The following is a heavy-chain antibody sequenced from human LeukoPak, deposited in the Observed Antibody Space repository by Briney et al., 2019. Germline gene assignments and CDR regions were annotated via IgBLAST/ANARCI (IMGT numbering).Heavy chain of an antibody. D-gene: IGHD4-11*01. V-gene: IGHV3-11*01. CDR1: GFTFSDYY. CDR2: ISSSGSTI. Sequence: GRSLRLSCAASGFTFSDYYMSWIRQAPGKGLEWVSYISSSGSTIYYADSVKGRFTISRDNAKNSLYLQMNSLRAEDTAMYYCARGVTSMGVPTSDVWGKGTTVTVSS. CDR3: ARGVTSMGVPTSDV. J-gene: IGHJ6*04.